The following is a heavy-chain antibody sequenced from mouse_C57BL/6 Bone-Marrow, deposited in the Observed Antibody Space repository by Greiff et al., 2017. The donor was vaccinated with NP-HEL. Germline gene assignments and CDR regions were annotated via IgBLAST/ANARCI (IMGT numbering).Heavy chain of an antibody. CDR3: ERAEIYYSGSSFWYIDV. CDR2: INPNNGGT. V-gene: IGHV1-26*01. CDR1: GYTFTDYY. J-gene: IGHJ1*03. D-gene: IGHD1-1*01. Sequence: VQLKQSGPELVKPGASVKISCKASGYTFTDYYMNWVKQSHGKSLEWIGDINPNNGGTSYNQKFKGKATLTVDKSSSTAYMELRSLTSEDSAVSYWERAEIYYSGSSFWYIDVWGTGTTVTVSS.